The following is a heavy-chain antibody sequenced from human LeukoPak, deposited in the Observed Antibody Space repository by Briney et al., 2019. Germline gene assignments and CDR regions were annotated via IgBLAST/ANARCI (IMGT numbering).Heavy chain of an antibody. J-gene: IGHJ4*02. Sequence: GGSLRLSCAASGFTFDDHAMHWVRQAPGKGLEWVSGITWNSDNIEYADSVKGRFTVSRDNSKNTLFLQMDSLRVEDTAVYYCAKLAKYFYGSETFYFFEHWGQGTPVTASS. V-gene: IGHV3-9*01. CDR2: ITWNSDNI. CDR1: GFTFDDHA. D-gene: IGHD3-10*01. CDR3: AKLAKYFYGSETFYFFEH.